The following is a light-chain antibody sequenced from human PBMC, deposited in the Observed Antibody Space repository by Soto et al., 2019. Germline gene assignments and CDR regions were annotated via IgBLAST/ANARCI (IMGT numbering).Light chain of an antibody. J-gene: IGKJ1*01. CDR3: QQYGSSPQT. CDR1: HSVSSSY. V-gene: IGKV3-20*01. Sequence: EIVLTQSPGTLSLSPGERATLSCRASHSVSSSYLAWYQQKPVQAPRLLIYGASSRATGIPDRFSGSGSGTDFTLTISRLEPEDFAVYYCQQYGSSPQTFGQGTKVDIK. CDR2: GAS.